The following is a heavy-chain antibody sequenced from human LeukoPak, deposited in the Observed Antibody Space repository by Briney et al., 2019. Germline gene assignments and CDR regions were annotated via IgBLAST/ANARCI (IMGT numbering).Heavy chain of an antibody. CDR2: IYYSGST. V-gene: IGHV4-59*01. CDR3: VRLAPYYYYYMDV. CDR1: GGSISSYY. Sequence: SETLSLTCTVSGGSISSYYWSWIRQPPGKGLEWIGYIYYSGSTNYNPSLKSRVTISVDTSKSQFSLKLSSVTAADTAVYYCVRLAPYYYYYMDVWGKGTTVTVSS. J-gene: IGHJ6*03. D-gene: IGHD5-12*01.